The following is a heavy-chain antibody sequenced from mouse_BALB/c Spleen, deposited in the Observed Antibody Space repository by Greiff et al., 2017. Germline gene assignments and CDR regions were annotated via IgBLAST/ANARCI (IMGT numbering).Heavy chain of an antibody. J-gene: IGHJ4*01. D-gene: IGHD1-1*01. CDR1: GYTFTDYN. CDR2: IYPYNGGT. V-gene: IGHV1S29*02. CDR3: ASLITFYAMDY. Sequence: VQLQQSGPELVKPGASVKISCKASGYTFTDYNMHWVKQSHGKSLEWIGYIYPYNGGTGYNQKFKSKATLTVDNSSSTAYMELRSLTSEDSAVYYCASLITFYAMDYWGQGTSVTVSS.